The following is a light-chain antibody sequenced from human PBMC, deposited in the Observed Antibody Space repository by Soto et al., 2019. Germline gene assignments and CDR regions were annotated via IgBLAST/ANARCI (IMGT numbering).Light chain of an antibody. J-gene: IGKJ3*01. CDR3: QQYNSYSST. Sequence: DIQMTQSPSTLSASVGDRVTITCRASQSISSRLAWYQQKPGKAPKLLIYKASSLESGVPSRFSDSVSGTEFTLTISNLQPDEFATYDCQQYNSYSSTFGPGTKVDIK. CDR2: KAS. CDR1: QSISSR. V-gene: IGKV1-5*03.